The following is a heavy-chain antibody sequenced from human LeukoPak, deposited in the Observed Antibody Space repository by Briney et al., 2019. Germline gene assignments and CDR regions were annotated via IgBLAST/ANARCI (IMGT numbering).Heavy chain of an antibody. D-gene: IGHD2-15*01. CDR2: ISSSSSYI. J-gene: IGHJ6*03. V-gene: IGHV3-21*01. Sequence: GGSLRLTCAASGFTFSSYSMNWVRQAPGKGLEWVSSISSSSSYIYYADSVKGRFTISRDNAKNSLYLQMNSLRAEDTAVYYCARYSEKGLWYYYYYMDVWGKGTTVTVSS. CDR3: ARYSEKGLWYYYYYMDV. CDR1: GFTFSSYS.